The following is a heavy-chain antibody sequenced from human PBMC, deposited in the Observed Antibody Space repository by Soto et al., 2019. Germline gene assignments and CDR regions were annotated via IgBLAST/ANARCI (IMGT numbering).Heavy chain of an antibody. D-gene: IGHD3-3*01. V-gene: IGHV4-34*01. CDR2: INHSGSP. Sequence: KSSETLSLTCGLSGSLPVGSLSTYFWTWIRQPPGKGLEWIGEINHSGSPNYSPSLRGRVTISLDPSKKQFSLNLSSVTAADTAVYFCARARFSQWSQDYYGLDVWGQGTTVTVSS. CDR1: GSLPVGSLSTYF. CDR3: ARARFSQWSQDYYGLDV. J-gene: IGHJ6*02.